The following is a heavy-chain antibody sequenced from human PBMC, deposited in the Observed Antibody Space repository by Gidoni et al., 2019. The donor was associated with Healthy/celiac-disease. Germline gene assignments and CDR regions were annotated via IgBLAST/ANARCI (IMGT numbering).Heavy chain of an antibody. D-gene: IGHD6-6*01. CDR2: ISWNSGSI. J-gene: IGHJ3*02. CDR3: AKDFYPIAALSLDAFDI. V-gene: IGHV3-9*01. CDR1: GFTFDYYA. Sequence: DVQLVESGGGLVQPGRSLRLSCAASGFTFDYYASPWVRQAPGKGLEWVSGISWNSGSIGYADSVKGRFTISRDNAKNSLYLQMNSLRAEDTALYYCAKDFYPIAALSLDAFDIWGQGTMVTVSS.